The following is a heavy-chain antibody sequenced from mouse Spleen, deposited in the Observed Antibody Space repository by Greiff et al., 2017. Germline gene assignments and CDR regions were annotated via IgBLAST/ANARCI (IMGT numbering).Heavy chain of an antibody. V-gene: IGHV5-6-2*01. Sequence: LQQSGGGLVKLGGSLKLSCAASGFTFSSYYMSWVRQTPEKRLELVAAINSNGGSTYYPDTVKGRFTISRDNAKNTLYLQMSSLKSEDTAMYYCARDGNFAWFAYWGQGTLVTVSA. D-gene: IGHD2-1*01. J-gene: IGHJ3*01. CDR2: INSNGGST. CDR1: GFTFSSYY. CDR3: ARDGNFAWFAY.